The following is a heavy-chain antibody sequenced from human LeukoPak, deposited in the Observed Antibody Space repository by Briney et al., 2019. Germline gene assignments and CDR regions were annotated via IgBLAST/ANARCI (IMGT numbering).Heavy chain of an antibody. Sequence: AGGSLRLSCAASGFTFSSYGMHWVRQAPGKGLEWVAFIRYDGSNKYYADSVKGRFTISRDNSKNTLYLQMNSLRAEDTAVYYCARDPNGNWWFDPWGQGTLVTVSS. J-gene: IGHJ5*02. CDR1: GFTFSSYG. CDR3: ARDPNGNWWFDP. CDR2: IRYDGSNK. D-gene: IGHD1-1*01. V-gene: IGHV3-30*02.